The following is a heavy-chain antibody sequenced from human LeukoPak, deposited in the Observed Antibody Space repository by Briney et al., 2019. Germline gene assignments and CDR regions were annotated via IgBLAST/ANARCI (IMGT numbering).Heavy chain of an antibody. CDR2: IHSGDSAT. CDR3: ARHAGYCTGGKCSSFYDFDY. V-gene: IGHV5-51*01. Sequence: GESLKISCKESGYTFTNYWIGWVRHTPGKGLEWMGIIHSGDSATRYSTSCQGKVTMSVEESTTTAYLPWTSLTASDTAIYYCARHAGYCTGGKCSSFYDFDYWGQGTLVTVSS. D-gene: IGHD2-8*02. J-gene: IGHJ4*02. CDR1: GYTFTNYW.